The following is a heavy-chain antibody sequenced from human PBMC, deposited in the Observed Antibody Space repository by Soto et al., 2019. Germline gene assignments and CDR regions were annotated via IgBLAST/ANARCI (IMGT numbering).Heavy chain of an antibody. CDR3: LKETSPGRLDN. Sequence: EVQLVESGGGLVQPGRSMRLSCAASGFTSNDYAMHWIRQAAGKGLEWVSGIDWTSARIGYAGSVKGRFTISRDNAKNSLYLQMNSLTAEDSALYYCLKETSPGRLDNWGHGTLVTVSS. J-gene: IGHJ4*01. V-gene: IGHV3-9*02. CDR2: IDWTSARI. CDR1: GFTSNDYA.